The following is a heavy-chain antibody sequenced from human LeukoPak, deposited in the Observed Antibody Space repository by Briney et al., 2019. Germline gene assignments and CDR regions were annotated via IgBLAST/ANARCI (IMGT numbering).Heavy chain of an antibody. CDR3: ARAPIGYCTNGVCSLYYFDY. CDR1: GFTFDDYA. J-gene: IGHJ4*02. D-gene: IGHD2-8*01. CDR2: ISWNSGST. V-gene: IGHV3-9*01. Sequence: GRSLRLSCAASGFTFDDYAMYWVRQAPGKGLEWVSGISWNSGSTGYADSVKGRFTISRDNAKNSLYLQMNSLRAEDTAVYYCARAPIGYCTNGVCSLYYFDYWGQGTLVTVSS.